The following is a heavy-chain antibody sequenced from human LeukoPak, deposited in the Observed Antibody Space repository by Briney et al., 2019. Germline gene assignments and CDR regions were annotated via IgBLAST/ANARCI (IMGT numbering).Heavy chain of an antibody. CDR1: GGSISGYN. J-gene: IGHJ4*02. V-gene: IGHV4-59*01. CDR3: ARERVRGSGVIDY. D-gene: IGHD3-10*01. CDR2: IYYSGST. Sequence: SETLSLTCTVSGGSISGYNWSWLRQPPGKGLEWIGYIYYSGSTNYNPSIKSRVTISVDTSKNHFSLKLSSVTAADTAVYYCARERVRGSGVIDYWGQGTLVTVSS.